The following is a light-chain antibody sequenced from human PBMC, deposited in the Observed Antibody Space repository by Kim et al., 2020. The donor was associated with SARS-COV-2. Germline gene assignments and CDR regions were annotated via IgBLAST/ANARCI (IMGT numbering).Light chain of an antibody. CDR3: QQTYST. V-gene: IGKV1-39*01. Sequence: DIQMTQSPSSLFASVGDRVTITCRASQTIKTYLNWYQQKPGKAPKLLIYGASNLQSGVPSRFSGGGSGTEFTLTISSLQPEDSATYYCQQTYSTFGQGTKLEI. CDR2: GAS. J-gene: IGKJ2*01. CDR1: QTIKTY.